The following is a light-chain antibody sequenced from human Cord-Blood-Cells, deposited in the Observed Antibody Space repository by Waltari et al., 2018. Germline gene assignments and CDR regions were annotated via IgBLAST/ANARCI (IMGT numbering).Light chain of an antibody. J-gene: IGKJ3*01. Sequence: AIQLTQSPSSLSASVGDRVTITCRASQGISSALACYQQKPGKAPKLLIYDASSLESGVPSRFSGSGSGTDFTLTISSLQPEDFATYYCQQFNNYPFTFGPGTKVDIK. V-gene: IGKV1-13*01. CDR2: DAS. CDR3: QQFNNYPFT. CDR1: QGISSA.